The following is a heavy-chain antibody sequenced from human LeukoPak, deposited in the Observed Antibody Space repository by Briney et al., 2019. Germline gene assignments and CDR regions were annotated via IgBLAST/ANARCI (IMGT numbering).Heavy chain of an antibody. J-gene: IGHJ4*02. CDR2: ITGCSGRT. CDR1: GCTFNHFC. V-gene: IGHV3-23*01. Sequence: PGGSLTLSCAGSGCTFNHFCLHWARQAPGKGLEWVSSITGCSGRTYSVDSVKGRFTISRDTSNYTLYLEMNSLGDEDTAVYYCAKGTRVGVTTPFDSWGQGTLVTVSS. CDR3: AKGTRVGVTTPFDS. D-gene: IGHD3-3*01.